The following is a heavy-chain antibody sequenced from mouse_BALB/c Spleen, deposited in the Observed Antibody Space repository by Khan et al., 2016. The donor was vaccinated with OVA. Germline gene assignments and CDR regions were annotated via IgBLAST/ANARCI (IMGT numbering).Heavy chain of an antibody. CDR2: IDPFNGGT. Sequence: VQLEESGTELMKPGASVKISCKASGYSFTSYYIHWVKQSHGQSLEWIGYIDPFNGGTNYNQKFKGKATLTVDKSSSTAYMQLSRLTSEDSAVNYCKRVGATGWFAYWGQGTLVTVSA. CDR1: GYSFTSYY. V-gene: IGHV1-31*01. D-gene: IGHD3-1*01. CDR3: KRVGATGWFAY. J-gene: IGHJ3*01.